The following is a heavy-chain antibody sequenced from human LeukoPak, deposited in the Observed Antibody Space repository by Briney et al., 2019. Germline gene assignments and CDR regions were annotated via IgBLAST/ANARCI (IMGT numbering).Heavy chain of an antibody. J-gene: IGHJ4*02. CDR3: ARGAVFQGNYDY. CDR2: ISGESKYI. V-gene: IGHV3-21*01. Sequence: PGGSLRLSCVPTGFTFSTSSMIWVRQTPDKGLEWVSSISGESKYIYYADSVTGRFTISRDNAKNSLYLQMDSLRAEDTAVYYCARGAVFQGNYDYWGQGTQVTVSS. D-gene: IGHD5-24*01. CDR1: GFTFSTSS.